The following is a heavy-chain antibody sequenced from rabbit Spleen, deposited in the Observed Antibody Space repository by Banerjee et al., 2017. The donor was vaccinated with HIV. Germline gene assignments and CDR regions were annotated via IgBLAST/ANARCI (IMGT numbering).Heavy chain of an antibody. CDR2: IYSGSSGRT. D-gene: IGHD4-1*01. CDR1: GFSFSSSYY. V-gene: IGHV1S45*01. CDR3: ARDLAGVIGWNFKL. Sequence: QEQLEESGGDLVKPEGSLTLTCTASGFSFSSSYYVCWVRQAPGKGLEWIACIYSGSSGRTYYASWAKGRFTVSKTSSTTVALQMTSLTAADTATYFCARDLAGVIGWNFKLWGPGTLVTVS. J-gene: IGHJ4*01.